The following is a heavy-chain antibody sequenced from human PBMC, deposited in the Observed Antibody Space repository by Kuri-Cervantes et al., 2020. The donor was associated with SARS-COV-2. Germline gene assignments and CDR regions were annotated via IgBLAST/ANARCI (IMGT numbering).Heavy chain of an antibody. CDR1: GFTFSSYS. D-gene: IGHD3-16*01. V-gene: IGHV3-74*01. Sequence: GESLKISCAASGFTFSSYSMNWVRQAPGKGLVWVSRINPDGSYTNNADSVKGRFTLSRDNAKNMLLLQMNSQRAEDTAVYYCVGDGGHCNFDYWGQGTLVTVSS. J-gene: IGHJ4*02. CDR2: INPDGSYT. CDR3: VGDGGHCNFDY.